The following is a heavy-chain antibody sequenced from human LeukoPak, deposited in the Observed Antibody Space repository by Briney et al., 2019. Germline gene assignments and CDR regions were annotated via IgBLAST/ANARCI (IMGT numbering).Heavy chain of an antibody. J-gene: IGHJ5*02. Sequence: PSQTLSLTCTVSGGSISSGGYYWSWIRQHPGKGLEWIGYIYYSGSTYYNPSLKSRVTISVDTSKNQFSLKLSSVTAADTAVYYCARRVLINVKIRRGHWFDPWGQGTLVTVSS. V-gene: IGHV4-31*03. CDR2: IYYSGST. D-gene: IGHD3-10*01. CDR1: GGSISSGGYY. CDR3: ARRVLINVKIRRGHWFDP.